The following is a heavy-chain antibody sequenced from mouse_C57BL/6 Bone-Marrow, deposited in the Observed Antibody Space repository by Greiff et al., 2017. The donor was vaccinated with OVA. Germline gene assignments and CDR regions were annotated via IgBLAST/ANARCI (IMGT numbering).Heavy chain of an antibody. D-gene: IGHD1-1*01. CDR2: IDPTSGGT. V-gene: IGHV1-72*01. CDR1: GYTFTSYW. J-gene: IGHJ3*01. CDR3: ARGVLRWGGFAG. Sequence: QVQLQQPGAELVKPGASVKLSCKASGYTFTSYWMHWVKQRPGRGLEWIGRIDPTSGGTKYNEKFKSKATLTVDKPSSTAYMQLSSLTSEDAAVYYCARGVLRWGGFAGWGQVTLVTVSA.